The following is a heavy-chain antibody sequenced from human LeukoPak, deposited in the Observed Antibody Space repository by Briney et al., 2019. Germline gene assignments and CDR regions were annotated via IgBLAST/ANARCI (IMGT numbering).Heavy chain of an antibody. CDR2: IFYNGNT. CDR3: ARTLHLYYMDV. J-gene: IGHJ6*03. V-gene: IGHV4-39*01. CDR1: GGSISSSSYY. Sequence: PSETLSLACTVSGGSISSSSYYWGWIRQPPGKGLEWIASIFYNGNTYYNSSLRSRVTISVDTAKNQFSLKLSSVTAADTAVYYCARTLHLYYMDVWGKGTTVTVSS.